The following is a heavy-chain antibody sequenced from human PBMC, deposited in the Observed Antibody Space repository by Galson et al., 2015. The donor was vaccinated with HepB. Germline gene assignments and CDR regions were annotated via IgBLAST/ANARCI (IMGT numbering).Heavy chain of an antibody. D-gene: IGHD2-15*01. J-gene: IGHJ6*02. Sequence: SLRLSCAASGFTFSSYAMHWVRQAPGKGLEWVAVISYDGSNKYYADSVKGRFTISRDNSKNTLYLQMNSLRAEDTAVYYCARSCSGGSCYSDYYYYYGMDVWGQGTTVTVSS. CDR1: GFTFSSYA. V-gene: IGHV3-30-3*01. CDR2: ISYDGSNK. CDR3: ARSCSGGSCYSDYYYYYGMDV.